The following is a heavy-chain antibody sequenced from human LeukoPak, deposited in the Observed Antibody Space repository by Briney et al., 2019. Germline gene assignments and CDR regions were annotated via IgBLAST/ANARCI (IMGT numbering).Heavy chain of an antibody. CDR2: IYHSGST. J-gene: IGHJ5*02. D-gene: IGHD6-19*01. CDR1: GYSISSGYY. CDR3: ARDSAWFDP. V-gene: IGHV4-38-2*02. Sequence: SETLSLTCTVSGYSISSGYYWGWIRQPPGKGLEWIGSIYHSGSTYYNPSLKSRVTISVDTSKNQCSLKLSSVTAADTAVYYCARDSAWFDPWGQGTLVTVSS.